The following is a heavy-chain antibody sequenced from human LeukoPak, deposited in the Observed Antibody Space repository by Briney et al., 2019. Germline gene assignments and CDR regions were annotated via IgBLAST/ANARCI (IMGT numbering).Heavy chain of an antibody. CDR3: ATHLITMVRGVITLYYFDY. V-gene: IGHV3-23*01. J-gene: IGHJ4*02. CDR1: GFTFSSYA. Sequence: PGGSLRLSCAASGFTFSSYAMSWVRQAPGKGLEWVSAISGSGGSTYYADSVKGRFTISRDNSKNTLYLQMNSLRAEDTAVYYCATHLITMVRGVITLYYFDYWGQGTLVIVSS. CDR2: ISGSGGST. D-gene: IGHD3-10*01.